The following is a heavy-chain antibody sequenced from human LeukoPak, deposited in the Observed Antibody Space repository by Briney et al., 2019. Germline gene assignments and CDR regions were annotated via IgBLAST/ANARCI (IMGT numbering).Heavy chain of an antibody. CDR2: ISGNGGST. CDR1: GFTFSNYA. Sequence: GGSLRLSCATSGFTFSNYAMSWVRQAPGKGLEWVSAISGNGGSTHYADSVKGRFTISRDNAKNSLYLQMNSLRAEDTAVYYCARDWDGYDNYFDYWGQGTLVTVSS. J-gene: IGHJ4*02. V-gene: IGHV3-23*01. CDR3: ARDWDGYDNYFDY. D-gene: IGHD5-12*01.